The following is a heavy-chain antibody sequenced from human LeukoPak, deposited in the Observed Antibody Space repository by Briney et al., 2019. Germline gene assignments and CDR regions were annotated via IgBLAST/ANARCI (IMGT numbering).Heavy chain of an antibody. D-gene: IGHD1/OR15-1a*01. CDR3: AREAVMPVAPVKIGTSDRPLYEYYGLDV. CDR2: IYSGGST. Sequence: GGSLRLSCAASGFTVSSNYMSWVRQAPGKGLEWVSVIYSGGSTYYADSVKGRFTISRDNSKNTLSLQMNSLRADDTAVYYCAREAVMPVAPVKIGTSDRPLYEYYGLDVWGQGTTVTVS. J-gene: IGHJ6*02. CDR1: GFTVSSNY. V-gene: IGHV3-53*01.